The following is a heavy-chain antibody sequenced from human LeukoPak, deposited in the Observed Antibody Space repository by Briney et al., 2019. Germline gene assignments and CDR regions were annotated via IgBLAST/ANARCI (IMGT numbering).Heavy chain of an antibody. J-gene: IGHJ5*02. D-gene: IGHD4-17*01. Sequence: GGSLRLSCAASGFTFSDYYMSWIRQAPGKGLEWVSYISSSSSYTNYADSAKGRFTISRDNAKNSLYLQMNSLRAEDTAVYYCARGPYGDYNWFDPWGQGTLVTVSS. CDR1: GFTFSDYY. CDR2: ISSSSSYT. V-gene: IGHV3-11*05. CDR3: ARGPYGDYNWFDP.